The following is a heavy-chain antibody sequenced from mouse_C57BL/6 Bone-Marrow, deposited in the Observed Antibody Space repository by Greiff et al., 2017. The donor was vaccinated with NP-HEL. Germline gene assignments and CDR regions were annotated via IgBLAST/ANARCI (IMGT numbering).Heavy chain of an antibody. CDR3: ARREGGYYPYAMDY. Sequence: VKLQESGPGLVQPSQSLSITCTVSGFSLTSYGVHWVRQSPGKGLEWLGVLWSGGSTDYNAAFISRLSISKDNSKSQVFFKMNSLQADDTAIYYCARREGGYYPYAMDYWGQGTSVTVSS. V-gene: IGHV2-2*01. J-gene: IGHJ4*01. CDR2: LWSGGST. CDR1: GFSLTSYG. D-gene: IGHD2-3*01.